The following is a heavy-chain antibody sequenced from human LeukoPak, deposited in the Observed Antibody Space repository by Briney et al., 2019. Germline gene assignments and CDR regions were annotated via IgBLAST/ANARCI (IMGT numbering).Heavy chain of an antibody. Sequence: GASVKVSCKASGYTFTSYDINWVRQATGQGLEWMGWMNPNSGNTGYAQKFQGRVTITRNTSIITAHMELSSLRSEDTAVYYCATSRGSSTSCYDYWGQGTLVTVSS. CDR3: ATSRGSSTSCYDY. D-gene: IGHD2-2*01. CDR1: GYTFTSYD. CDR2: MNPNSGNT. V-gene: IGHV1-8*03. J-gene: IGHJ4*02.